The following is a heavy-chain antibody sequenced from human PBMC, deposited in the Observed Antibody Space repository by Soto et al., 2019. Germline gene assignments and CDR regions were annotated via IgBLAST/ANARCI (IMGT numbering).Heavy chain of an antibody. CDR2: ISGSGGST. CDR3: AKDQPQSYYGSGSYYPYNWFDP. D-gene: IGHD3-10*01. Sequence: GGSLRLSCAASGFTFSSYAMSWVRQAPGKGLEWVSAISGSGGSTYYADSVKGRFTISRDNSKNTLYLQMNSLRAEDTAVYYCAKDQPQSYYGSGSYYPYNWFDPWGQGTLVTVSS. V-gene: IGHV3-23*01. J-gene: IGHJ5*02. CDR1: GFTFSSYA.